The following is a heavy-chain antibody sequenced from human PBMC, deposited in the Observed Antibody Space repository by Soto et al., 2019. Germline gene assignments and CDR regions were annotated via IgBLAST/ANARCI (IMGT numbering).Heavy chain of an antibody. D-gene: IGHD1-20*01. CDR2: VFFSGST. Sequence: XESLSVTCTVSGGSINSDDWGWIRQSPGKGLEWIGYVFFSGSTNYNHSFKSRVTISVDTSKNQIYLRVTSVTAADTAVYYCASGRPMYNWIYWGQGTLVTVSS. CDR1: GGSINSDD. CDR3: ASGRPMYNWIY. V-gene: IGHV4-59*01. J-gene: IGHJ4*02.